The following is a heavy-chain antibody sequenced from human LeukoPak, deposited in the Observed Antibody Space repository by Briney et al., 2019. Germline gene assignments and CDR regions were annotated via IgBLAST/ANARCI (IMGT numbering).Heavy chain of an antibody. CDR2: IYHSGST. V-gene: IGHV4-4*02. CDR1: GGSISSSNW. D-gene: IGHD6-19*01. J-gene: IGHJ4*02. CDR3: ARSIAVAGTGFNY. Sequence: SGTLSLTCAVSGGSISSSNWWSWVRQPPGKGLEWIGEIYHSGSTNYNPSLKSRVTISVVKSKNQFSLKLSSVTAADTAVYYCARSIAVAGTGFNYWGQGTLVTVSS.